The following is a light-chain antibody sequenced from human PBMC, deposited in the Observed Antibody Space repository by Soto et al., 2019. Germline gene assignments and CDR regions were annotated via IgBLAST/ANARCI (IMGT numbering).Light chain of an antibody. Sequence: EIVMTQSPGTLSLSPGERATLSCRASQSVSSSYLAWYQQKPGQATSLLIYGASSRATGIPDRFSGSGSGTDFTLTISRLEPEDFAVYYCQQYGSSLFTFGHGTKVDIK. CDR3: QQYGSSLFT. V-gene: IGKV3-20*01. J-gene: IGKJ3*01. CDR1: QSVSSSY. CDR2: GAS.